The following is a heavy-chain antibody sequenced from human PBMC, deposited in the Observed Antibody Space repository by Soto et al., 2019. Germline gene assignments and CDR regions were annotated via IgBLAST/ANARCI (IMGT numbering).Heavy chain of an antibody. D-gene: IGHD3-10*01. CDR3: VRLFYYGSGSWVE. CDR1: GYTFTSYD. Sequence: QVQLVQSGAEVKKPGASVKVSCKASGYTFTSYDINWVRQATGQGLEWMGWVNPNNGHTGYAQKVQGRLTMTRNTSITTAYMELDSLRSEDTAVYYCVRLFYYGSGSWVEWGQGTLVTVSS. J-gene: IGHJ4*02. CDR2: VNPNNGHT. V-gene: IGHV1-8*01.